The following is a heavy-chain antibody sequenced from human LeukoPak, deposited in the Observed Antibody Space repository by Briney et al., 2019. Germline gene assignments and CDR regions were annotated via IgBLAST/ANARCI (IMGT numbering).Heavy chain of an antibody. V-gene: IGHV3-23*01. CDR1: STYA. D-gene: IGHD3-9*01. Sequence: GESLRLSCAAFSTYAMSWVRRAPGKGLECVSLVTGSGAGTYYADSVEGRFTVSRDNSKNTLFLQMNSLRAEDTAVFFFFQAEDGIRDFDWYNWFDPWGQGTLVTVSS. J-gene: IGHJ5*02. CDR3: FQAEDGIRDFDWYNWFDP. CDR2: VTGSGAGT.